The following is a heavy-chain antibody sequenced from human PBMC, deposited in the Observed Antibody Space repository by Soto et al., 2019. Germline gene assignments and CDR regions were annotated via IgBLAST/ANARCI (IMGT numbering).Heavy chain of an antibody. CDR1: GFTFNSYG. CDR3: VKDFAHMADH. V-gene: IGHV3-30*18. CDR2: ILYDGSKK. J-gene: IGHJ4*02. Sequence: QVQLVESGGGVVHPGRSLTLSCEASGFTFNSYGMYWVRQAPGKGLEWVSYILYDGSKKYYADSVKGRFTISRDNPKNTLYLQMDNMRPEDTAVYYCVKDFAHMADHWGQGTLVIVSS.